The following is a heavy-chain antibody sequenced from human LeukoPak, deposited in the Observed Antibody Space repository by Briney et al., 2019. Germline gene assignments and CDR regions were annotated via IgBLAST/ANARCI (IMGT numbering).Heavy chain of an antibody. Sequence: SETLSLTCTVSGGSIYSYYWSWIRQPPGRGLEWIGYIYYSGSTNYNPSLKSRVTISVDTSKNQFSLKLSSVTAADTAVYYCASNSGWSAEYFQHWGQGTLVTVSS. V-gene: IGHV4-59*12. CDR1: GGSIYSYY. CDR2: IYYSGST. D-gene: IGHD6-19*01. CDR3: ASNSGWSAEYFQH. J-gene: IGHJ1*01.